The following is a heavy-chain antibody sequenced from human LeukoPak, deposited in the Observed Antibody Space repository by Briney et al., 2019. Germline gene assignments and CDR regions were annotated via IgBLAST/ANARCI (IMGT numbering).Heavy chain of an antibody. CDR2: ISGSGRST. CDR3: AKSGSSWYYFDY. J-gene: IGHJ4*02. D-gene: IGHD6-13*01. V-gene: IGHV3-23*01. Sequence: PGGSLRLSCAASGFTFSSYALSWIRQAPGKGLEWVSSISGSGRSTFYADSVKGRFTISRDNSKNTLYLQMNSLRAEDTAVYYCAKSGSSWYYFDYWGQGTLITVSP. CDR1: GFTFSSYA.